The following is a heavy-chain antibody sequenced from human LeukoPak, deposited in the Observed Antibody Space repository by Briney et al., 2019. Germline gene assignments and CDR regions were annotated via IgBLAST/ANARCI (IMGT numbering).Heavy chain of an antibody. Sequence: GGSLRLSCVGSGFSFSTYDMGWVRQTPGKGLEWVSAISTTGGYTEDADSVKGRFTISRDNAKNTLYLQMNSLRAEDTAVFHCARGYCSSSSCHDYYFDYWGQGTLVTVSS. CDR1: GFSFSTYD. CDR3: ARGYCSSSSCHDYYFDY. V-gene: IGHV3-23*01. J-gene: IGHJ4*02. CDR2: ISTTGGYT. D-gene: IGHD2-2*01.